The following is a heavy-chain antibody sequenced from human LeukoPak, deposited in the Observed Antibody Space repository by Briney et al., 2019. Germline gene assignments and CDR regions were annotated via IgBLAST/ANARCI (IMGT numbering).Heavy chain of an antibody. CDR1: GGTFSSYA. CDR2: IIPIFGTA. CDR3: ARGGPYDYVWGSYRPDFDY. V-gene: IGHV1-69*13. Sequence: SVKVSCKASGGTFSSYAISWVRQAPGQGLEWMGGIIPIFGTANYAQKFQGRVTITADESTSTAYMELGSLRSEDTAVYYCARGGPYDYVWGSYRPDFDYWGQGTLVTVSS. D-gene: IGHD3-16*02. J-gene: IGHJ4*02.